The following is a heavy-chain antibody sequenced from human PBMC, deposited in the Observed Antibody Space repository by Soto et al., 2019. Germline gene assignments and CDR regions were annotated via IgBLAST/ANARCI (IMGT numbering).Heavy chain of an antibody. Sequence: QVQLLQSGAEVKKPGASVKVSCKASGYTFTNYGITWVRQAPGQGLEWMGWISAYNGNTHYTQRLQGRVTRTTDTSTSTAYMELRGLRSDDTAVYYFARVRQLVGYFYYYMDVWGKGTTVTVSS. CDR2: ISAYNGNT. J-gene: IGHJ6*03. V-gene: IGHV1-18*01. D-gene: IGHD6-6*01. CDR1: GYTFTNYG. CDR3: ARVRQLVGYFYYYMDV.